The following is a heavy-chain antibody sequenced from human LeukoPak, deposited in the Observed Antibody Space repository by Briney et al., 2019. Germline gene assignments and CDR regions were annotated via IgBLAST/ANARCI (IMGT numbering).Heavy chain of an antibody. CDR3: ARGGGPGDFDY. V-gene: IGHV3-48*02. D-gene: IGHD3-10*01. CDR1: GFTFSNYG. Sequence: GGSLRLSCAASGFTFSNYGMNWVRQAPGKGLEWVSYISSSSTTIYYADSVKGRFTISRDNAKNSLYVQMNSLRDEDTAVYYCARGGGPGDFDYWGQGTLVTLSS. CDR2: ISSSSTTI. J-gene: IGHJ4*02.